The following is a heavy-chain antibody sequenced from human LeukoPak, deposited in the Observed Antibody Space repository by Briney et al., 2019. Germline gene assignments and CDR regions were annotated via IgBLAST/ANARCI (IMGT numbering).Heavy chain of an antibody. V-gene: IGHV3-73*01. D-gene: IGHD3-22*01. Sequence: PGGSLRLSCAASGFTFSGSAMHWVRQASGKVLEWVGRIRSKTNSYATAYAASVKGRFTISRDDSKNTAYLQMNSLKTEDTAVYYCTRYYYDGSGYYYLFDYWGQGTLVTVSS. CDR2: IRSKTNSYAT. J-gene: IGHJ4*02. CDR1: GFTFSGSA. CDR3: TRYYYDGSGYYYLFDY.